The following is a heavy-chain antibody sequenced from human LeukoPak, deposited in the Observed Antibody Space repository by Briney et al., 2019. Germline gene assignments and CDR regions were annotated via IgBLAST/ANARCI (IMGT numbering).Heavy chain of an antibody. Sequence: SETLSLTCAVYGGSFSGYYWSWLRQPPGKGLEWIGEINHSGSTNYNPSLKSRVTISVDTSKSQFSLKLSSVTAADTAVYYCAKNPRKYYFDYWGQGTLVTVAS. CDR1: GGSFSGYY. CDR2: INHSGST. J-gene: IGHJ4*02. CDR3: AKNPRKYYFDY. V-gene: IGHV4-34*01.